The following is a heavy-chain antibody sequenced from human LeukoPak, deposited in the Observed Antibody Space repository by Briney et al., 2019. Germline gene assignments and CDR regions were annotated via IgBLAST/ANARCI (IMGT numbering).Heavy chain of an antibody. CDR1: GVPFRGFF. CDR3: ARGIFYGGRNQYIWFDL. D-gene: IGHD4-23*01. V-gene: IGHV4-34*01. Sequence: NPSETLSLTCAVCGVPFRGFFWSWIRQAPGKGLEWIGEISHSGSSNYNPSLKSRITIAVDTSKRQFSLRLTSVTATDTAVYYCARGIFYGGRNQYIWFDLWGQGTLVTVSS. J-gene: IGHJ5*02. CDR2: ISHSGSS.